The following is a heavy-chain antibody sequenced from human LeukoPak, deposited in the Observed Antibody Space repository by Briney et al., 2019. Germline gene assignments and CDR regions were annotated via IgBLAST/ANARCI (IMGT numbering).Heavy chain of an antibody. V-gene: IGHV3-21*01. D-gene: IGHD3-22*01. CDR1: GFTFSSYS. Sequence: GGSLRLSCAVSGFTFSSYSMNWVRQAPGKGLEWVSSISSSSSCIYYADSVKGRFTISRDNAKNSLYLQMNSLRAEDTAVYYCAPSDSSGYSFDYWGQGTLVTVSS. CDR2: ISSSSSCI. J-gene: IGHJ4*02. CDR3: APSDSSGYSFDY.